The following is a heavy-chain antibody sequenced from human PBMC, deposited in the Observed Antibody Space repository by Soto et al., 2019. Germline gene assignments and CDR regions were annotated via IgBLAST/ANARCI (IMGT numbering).Heavy chain of an antibody. CDR3: ARQRTSVVTQAYFDV. Sequence: SETLSLTCTVTGDSISSRSYYWGWIRQPPGKGLEWIGSIYYSGSTYNNPYLRSRVSMSIDTSKDQFSLKLKSVTAADTALYFCARQRTSVVTQAYFDVWGPGXLVTVYS. V-gene: IGHV4-39*01. CDR1: GDSISSRSYY. CDR2: IYYSGST. J-gene: IGHJ4*02. D-gene: IGHD2-21*02.